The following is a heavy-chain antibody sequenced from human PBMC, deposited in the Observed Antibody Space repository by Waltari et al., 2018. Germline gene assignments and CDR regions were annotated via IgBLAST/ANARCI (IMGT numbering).Heavy chain of an antibody. CDR1: GFTFDDYA. V-gene: IGHV3-9*01. J-gene: IGHJ4*02. CDR3: ARLWIVGATIGYYFDY. CDR2: IRWNSGSI. Sequence: EVQLVESGGGLVQPGRSLRLSCAASGFTFDDYAMHWVRQAPGKGLEWVSGIRWNSGSIGYADSVKGRFTISRDNAKNSLYLQMNSLRAEDTALYYCARLWIVGATIGYYFDYWGQGTLVTVSS. D-gene: IGHD1-26*01.